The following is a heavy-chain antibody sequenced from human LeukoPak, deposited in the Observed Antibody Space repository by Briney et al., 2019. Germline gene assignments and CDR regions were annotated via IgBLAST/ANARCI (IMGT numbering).Heavy chain of an antibody. CDR2: ISPYNGNT. CDR1: GYTFTSYG. J-gene: IGHJ4*02. D-gene: IGHD5-12*01. CDR3: AREGFSGYDYRDC. V-gene: IGHV1-18*01. Sequence: ASVKVSCKASGYTFTSYGITWVRQAPGQGLEWVGWISPYNGNTKDAQKFHGRVTMTTDTSTNTAYMELRSLRSDDTAVYYCAREGFSGYDYRDCWGQGTLVTVSS.